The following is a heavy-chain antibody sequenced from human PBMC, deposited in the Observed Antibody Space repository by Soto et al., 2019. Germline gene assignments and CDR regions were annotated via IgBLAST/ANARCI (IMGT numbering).Heavy chain of an antibody. CDR3: ARDATIFGVVVPFGMDV. CDR2: IIPILGIA. J-gene: IGHJ6*03. V-gene: IGHV1-69*04. CDR1: GGTFSSYT. D-gene: IGHD3-3*01. Sequence: ASVKVSCKASGGTFSSYTISWVRQAPGQGLEWMGRIIPILGIANYAQKFQGRVTITADKSTSTAYMELSSLRSEDTAVYYCARDATIFGVVVPFGMDVWGKGTTVTSP.